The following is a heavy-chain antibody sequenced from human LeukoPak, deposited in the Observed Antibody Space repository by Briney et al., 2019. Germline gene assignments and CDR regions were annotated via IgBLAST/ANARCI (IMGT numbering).Heavy chain of an antibody. CDR1: GFTFSSYS. CDR3: AGYRLNYYDSSGYGYYFDY. CDR2: IKQDGSEK. D-gene: IGHD3-22*01. J-gene: IGHJ4*02. V-gene: IGHV3-7*01. Sequence: QPGGSLRLSCAASGFTFSSYSMTWVRQAPGKGREWVANIKQDGSEKYYVDSVKGRFTISRDNAKNSLYLQMNSLRAEDTAVYYCAGYRLNYYDSSGYGYYFDYWGQGTLVTVSS.